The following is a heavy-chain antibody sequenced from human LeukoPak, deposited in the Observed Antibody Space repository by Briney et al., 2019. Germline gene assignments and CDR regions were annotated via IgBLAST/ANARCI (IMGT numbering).Heavy chain of an antibody. Sequence: GGYLRLSCAASGFTFTSYWMSWVRQAPGKGLEWVANIKYDGSEKNSVDSVKGRFTISRDNAKNSLYLQMNSLRVEDTAVYYCAKETRGYYDSWGQGTLVTVSS. J-gene: IGHJ4*02. CDR3: AKETRGYYDS. CDR1: GFTFTSYW. CDR2: IKYDGSEK. V-gene: IGHV3-7*01.